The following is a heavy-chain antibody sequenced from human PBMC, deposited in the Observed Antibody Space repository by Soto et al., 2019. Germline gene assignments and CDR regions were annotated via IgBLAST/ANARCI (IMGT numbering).Heavy chain of an antibody. Sequence: SETLSLTCTVSGCSISISSYYWCWILQPPGKGLEWIGSIYYSGSTYYNPSLKSRVTISVDTSKNQFSLKLSSVTAADTAVYYCARPSSPIENDYYYGMDVWGQGTTVTVSS. CDR2: IYYSGST. CDR1: GCSISISSYY. V-gene: IGHV4-39*01. CDR3: ARPSSPIENDYYYGMDV. J-gene: IGHJ6*02.